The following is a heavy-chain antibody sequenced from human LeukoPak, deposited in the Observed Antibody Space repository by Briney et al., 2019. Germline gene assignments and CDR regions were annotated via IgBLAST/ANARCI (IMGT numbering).Heavy chain of an antibody. D-gene: IGHD4-11*01. J-gene: IGHJ4*02. CDR1: GGTFSSYA. Sequence: GASVKVSCKASGGTFSSYAISWVRQAPGQGLEWMGGIIPIFGTANYAQKFQGRVTITADESTSTAYMELSSLRPEDTAVYYCARDRVTTVTSVDPKTFDYWGQGTLVTVSS. CDR2: IIPIFGTA. CDR3: ARDRVTTVTSVDPKTFDY. V-gene: IGHV1-69*13.